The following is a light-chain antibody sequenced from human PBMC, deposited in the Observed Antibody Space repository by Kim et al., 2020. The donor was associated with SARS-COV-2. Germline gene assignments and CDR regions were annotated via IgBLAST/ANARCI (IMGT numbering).Light chain of an antibody. CDR3: QQYTSYPWT. V-gene: IGKV1-5*01. Sequence: DIQMTQSPSTLSASIGDRVIITCRASQSISTWLAWYQQKAGKAPKLLIFDASTLDSGCPSRFSRSGSGTEFTLTISSLQPDGFASYYCQQYTSYPWTFGQGTKVDIK. CDR2: DAS. J-gene: IGKJ1*01. CDR1: QSISTW.